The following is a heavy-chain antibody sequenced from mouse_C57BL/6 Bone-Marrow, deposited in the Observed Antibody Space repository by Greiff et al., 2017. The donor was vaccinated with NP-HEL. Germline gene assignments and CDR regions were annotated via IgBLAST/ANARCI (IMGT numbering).Heavy chain of an antibody. Sequence: EVQVVESGGGLVQPGESLKLSCESNEYEFPSHDMSWVRKTPEERLELVAAINSDGGSTYYPDTMERRFIISRDNTKKTLYLQMSSLGAEDTAFEYCARLDGYPSWFAYWGQGTLVTVSA. CDR3: ARLDGYPSWFAY. J-gene: IGHJ3*01. CDR2: INSDGGST. CDR1: EYEFPSHD. V-gene: IGHV5-2*01. D-gene: IGHD2-3*01.